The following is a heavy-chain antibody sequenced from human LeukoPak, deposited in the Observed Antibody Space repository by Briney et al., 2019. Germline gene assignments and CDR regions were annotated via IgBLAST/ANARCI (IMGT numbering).Heavy chain of an antibody. D-gene: IGHD3-16*02. V-gene: IGHV4-34*01. J-gene: IGHJ5*02. CDR1: GGSFSGYY. CDR3: ARARVGMITFGGVIQA. CDR2: INHSGST. Sequence: PSETLSLTCAVYGGSFSGYYWSWIRQPPGKGLEWIGEINHSGSTNYNPSPKSRVTISVDTSKNQFSLKLSSVTAADTAVYYCARARVGMITFGGVIQAWGQGTLVTVSS.